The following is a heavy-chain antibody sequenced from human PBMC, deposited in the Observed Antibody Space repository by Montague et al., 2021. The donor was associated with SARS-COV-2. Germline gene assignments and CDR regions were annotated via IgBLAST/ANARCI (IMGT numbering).Heavy chain of an antibody. CDR3: AKGSPDYITIFGVVIIDPSWFDP. D-gene: IGHD3-3*01. CDR2: ISGSGGST. CDR1: GFTFSSYA. V-gene: IGHV3-23*01. Sequence: SLRLSCAASGFTFSSYAMSWVRQAPGKGLEWVSAISGSGGSTYYADSVKGRFTISRDNSKNTLYLQMNSLRAEDTAVYYCAKGSPDYITIFGVVIIDPSWFDPWGQGTLVTVSS. J-gene: IGHJ5*02.